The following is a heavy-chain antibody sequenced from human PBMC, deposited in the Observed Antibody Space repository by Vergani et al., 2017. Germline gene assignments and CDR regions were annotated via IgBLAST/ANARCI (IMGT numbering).Heavy chain of an antibody. CDR2: INHSGST. CDR3: ARGMKGDGHTPETGAASSYYGMSV. J-gene: IGHJ6*02. CDR1: GGSFSGYY. Sequence: QVQLQQWGAGLLKPSETLSLTCAVYGGSFSGYYWSWIRQSPGKGLEWIGEINHSGSTNYNPSLKSRVTISVDTSKNQFSLKLSSVTAADTAVYYCARGMKGDGHTPETGAASSYYGMSVGGQGTTVTVS. D-gene: IGHD3-16*01. V-gene: IGHV4-34*01.